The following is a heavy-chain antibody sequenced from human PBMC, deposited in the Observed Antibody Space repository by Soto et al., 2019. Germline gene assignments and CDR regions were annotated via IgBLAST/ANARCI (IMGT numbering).Heavy chain of an antibody. CDR2: IYYSGST. CDR3: ARGNWFDP. J-gene: IGHJ5*02. Sequence: NPSETLSLTCIVSSGPISGYYWSWIRQPPGKGLEWIGYIYYSGSTNYNPSLKSRVTMSVDTSKNQFSLKLSSVTAADAAVYYCARGNWFDPWGQGTPVTVS. V-gene: IGHV4-59*12. CDR1: SGPISGYY.